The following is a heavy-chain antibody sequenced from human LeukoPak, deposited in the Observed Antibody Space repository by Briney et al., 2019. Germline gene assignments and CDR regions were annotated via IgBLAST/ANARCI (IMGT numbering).Heavy chain of an antibody. CDR1: GFTFSRYS. V-gene: IGHV3-21*01. J-gene: IGHJ4*02. CDR2: ISSSSSYI. Sequence: PGGSLRLSCAASGFTFSRYSMNWVRQAPGKGLEWVSSISSSSSYIYYADSVKGRFTISRDNAKNSLYLQMNSLRAEDTAVYYCARDEDHCTNGVCYPDYWGQGTLVTVST. CDR3: ARDEDHCTNGVCYPDY. D-gene: IGHD2-8*01.